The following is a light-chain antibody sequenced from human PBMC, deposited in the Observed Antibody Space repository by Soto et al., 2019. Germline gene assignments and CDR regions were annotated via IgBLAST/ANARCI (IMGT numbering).Light chain of an antibody. CDR2: SNN. CDR1: SSNIGSNS. V-gene: IGLV1-44*01. J-gene: IGLJ2*01. CDR3: AAWDDSLNGHVV. Sequence: QSVLTQSPSASGTPGQRVTISCSGSSSNIGSNSVNWYQQLPGTAPKLLIFSNNQRPSGVPDRFSGSKSGTSASLAISGLQSEDEADYYCAAWDDSLNGHVVFGGRTKLTVL.